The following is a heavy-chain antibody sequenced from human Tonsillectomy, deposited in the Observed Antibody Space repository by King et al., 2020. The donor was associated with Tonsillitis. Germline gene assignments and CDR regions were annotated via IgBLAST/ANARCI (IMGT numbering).Heavy chain of an antibody. CDR2: MSGTSNTI. J-gene: IGHJ3*02. D-gene: IGHD2-21*02. CDR3: ARVWVVVVTANPHDAFDI. CDR1: GFTFSTYS. V-gene: IGHV3-48*01. Sequence: VQLVESGGGLVQPGGSLRLSCAASGFTFSTYSMNWVRQAPGKGLEWILYMSGTSNTIYYADSVKGRFTISRDNAKNSLYLQMNNLRAEDTAVYYCARVWVVVVTANPHDAFDIWGQGTMVTVSS.